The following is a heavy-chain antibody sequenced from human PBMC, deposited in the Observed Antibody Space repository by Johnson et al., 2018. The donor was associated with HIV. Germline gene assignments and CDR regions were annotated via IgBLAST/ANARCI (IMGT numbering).Heavy chain of an antibody. D-gene: IGHD3-3*01. CDR1: GFTVSSNY. CDR3: ALEGFVEDAFDI. CDR2: IYSGGST. Sequence: VQVVESGGGLIQPGGSLRLSCAASGFTVSSNYMNWVRQAPGTGLEWASVIYSGGSTYYADSVKGRFTISRDNSKNTLYLQMNSLRAEDTAVYYCALEGFVEDAFDIWGQGTMVTVSS. V-gene: IGHV3-53*01. J-gene: IGHJ3*02.